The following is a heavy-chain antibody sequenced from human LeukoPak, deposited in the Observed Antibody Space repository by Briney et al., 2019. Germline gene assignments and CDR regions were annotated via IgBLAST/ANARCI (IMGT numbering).Heavy chain of an antibody. D-gene: IGHD2-2*01. CDR2: ISGSGDST. CDR1: GFTFSSYA. Sequence: PGGSLRISCAASGFTFSSYAMSGVRQAPGKGLEWVSAISGSGDSTYYADSVKGRFTISRDNSKNTLYLQMNSLRAEDTAVYYCAKVGASWDFYFDYWGQGTLVTVSS. J-gene: IGHJ4*02. CDR3: AKVGASWDFYFDY. V-gene: IGHV3-23*01.